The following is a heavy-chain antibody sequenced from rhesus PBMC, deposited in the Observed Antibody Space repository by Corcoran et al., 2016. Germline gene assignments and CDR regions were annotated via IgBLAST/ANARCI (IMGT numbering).Heavy chain of an antibody. CDR2: IGGSSGST. CDR3: AREAPANY. V-gene: IGHV4S19*01. CDR1: GGSVSSSNW. D-gene: IGHD2-33*01. Sequence: QVQLQESGPGLVKPSETLSLTCAVSGGSVSSSNWWSWIRQPPGKGLEWIGYIGGSSGSTYYNPSLKSRVTISTDTSKNQFSLKLSSVTAADTAVYYCAREAPANYWGQGVLVTVSS. J-gene: IGHJ4*01.